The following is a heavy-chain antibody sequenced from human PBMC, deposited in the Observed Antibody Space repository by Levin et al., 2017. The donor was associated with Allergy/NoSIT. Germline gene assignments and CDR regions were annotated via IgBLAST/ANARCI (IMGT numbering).Heavy chain of an antibody. D-gene: IGHD6-19*01. J-gene: IGHJ6*02. CDR3: AKAIAVAGTEGSYYYYGMDV. V-gene: IGHV3-23*01. Sequence: GGSLRLSCAASGFTFSSYAMSWVRQAPGKGLEWVSAISGSGRSTYYADSVKGRFTISRDNSKNTLYLQMNSLRAEDTAVYYWAKAIAVAGTEGSYYYYGMDVWGQGTTVTVSS. CDR1: GFTFSSYA. CDR2: ISGSGRST.